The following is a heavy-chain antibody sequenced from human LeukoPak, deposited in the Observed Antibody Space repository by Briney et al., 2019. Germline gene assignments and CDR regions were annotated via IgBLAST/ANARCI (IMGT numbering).Heavy chain of an antibody. J-gene: IGHJ4*02. V-gene: IGHV3-74*01. CDR1: GFTFSYHW. Sequence: GGCLRLSCAASGFTFSYHWMHWVRQVPGKGLVWVSRIQNDGVSTTYADSVKGRFTISRDNAKNTLYLQMISLRDGDTAIYYCAKGAEYFYDSSGLIDFWGQGTLVTVSS. CDR3: AKGAEYFYDSSGLIDF. D-gene: IGHD3-22*01. CDR2: IQNDGVST.